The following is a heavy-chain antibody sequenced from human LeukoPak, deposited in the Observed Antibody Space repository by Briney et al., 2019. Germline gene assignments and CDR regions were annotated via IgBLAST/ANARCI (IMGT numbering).Heavy chain of an antibody. Sequence: GRSLRLSCAASGFTFSSYAMHWVRQAPGKGLEWVAVISYDGSNKYYADSVKGRFTISRDNSKNTLYLQMNSLRAEDTAVYYCARDQGYYDSSGPGGWGQGILVTVSS. CDR3: ARDQGYYDSSGPGG. V-gene: IGHV3-30-3*01. J-gene: IGHJ4*02. CDR1: GFTFSSYA. D-gene: IGHD3-22*01. CDR2: ISYDGSNK.